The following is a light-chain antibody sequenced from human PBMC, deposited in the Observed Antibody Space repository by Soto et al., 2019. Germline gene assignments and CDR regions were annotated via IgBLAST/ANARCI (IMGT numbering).Light chain of an antibody. V-gene: IGKV3-20*01. Sequence: EIVLTQSPGTLSLSPGERATLSCRASQSVSSSYLAWYQQKPGQAPRLLIYGASGRATGIPDRFSGSGSGTDFTLTISRLEPEDFSVYYCHQYCSSPTWTFGQGTKVEIK. CDR1: QSVSSSY. CDR3: HQYCSSPTWT. CDR2: GAS. J-gene: IGKJ1*01.